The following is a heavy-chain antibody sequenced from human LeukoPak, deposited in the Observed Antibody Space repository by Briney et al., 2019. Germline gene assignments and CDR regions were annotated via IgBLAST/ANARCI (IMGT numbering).Heavy chain of an antibody. J-gene: IGHJ4*02. Sequence: PGGSLRLSCSASGFTFSSYVMYCVRQAPGKGLEYVSAISSNGGSTNYADSVKGRFTISRDNSKNTLYLQMCSLGVEDTAVYYCVKMASGNHWGQGTLVTVSS. CDR3: VKMASGNH. CDR1: GFTFSSYV. D-gene: IGHD3-10*01. CDR2: ISSNGGST. V-gene: IGHV3-64D*09.